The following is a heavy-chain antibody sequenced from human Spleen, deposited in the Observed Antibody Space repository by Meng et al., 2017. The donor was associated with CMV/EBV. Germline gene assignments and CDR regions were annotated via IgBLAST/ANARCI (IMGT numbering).Heavy chain of an antibody. CDR3: ARDYSSSWYPYYYGMDV. J-gene: IGHJ6*02. CDR2: ISSIGSTI. Sequence: GESLKISCAASGFTFSSYEMNWVRQAPGKGLERVSYISSIGSTINYADSVKGRVTISRDNAKNSLYLQMNSLRAEDTAVYYCARDYSSSWYPYYYGMDVWGQGTTVTVSS. CDR1: GFTFSSYE. D-gene: IGHD6-13*01. V-gene: IGHV3-48*03.